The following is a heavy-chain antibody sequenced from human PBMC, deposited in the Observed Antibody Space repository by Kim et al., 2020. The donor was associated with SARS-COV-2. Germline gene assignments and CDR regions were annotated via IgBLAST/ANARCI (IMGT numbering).Heavy chain of an antibody. V-gene: IGHV4-61*02. CDR1: GGSISGSNY. CDR3: ARARGYAYGPHDD. J-gene: IGHJ4*02. CDR2: IYPSGST. D-gene: IGHD5-18*01. Sequence: SETLSLTCSVFGGSISGSNYWSWIRQPAGKGLEWVGRIYPSGSTNYNPSFKSRLTISVDTSKNQFSLKLSSVTAADTAVYYCARARGYAYGPHDDWGQGALVTVPS.